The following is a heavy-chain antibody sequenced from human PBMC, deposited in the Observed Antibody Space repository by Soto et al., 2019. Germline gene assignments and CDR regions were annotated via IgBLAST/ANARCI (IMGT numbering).Heavy chain of an antibody. D-gene: IGHD1-7*01. CDR1: GFTFSSYV. Sequence: GGSLRLSCAASGFTFSSYVMTWVRQAPGKGLEWVSFSSATGAGTYYADSVKGRFTISRDNSKNTLYLQMTSLRADDTAVYYCAKDRRAGGNYGFYSDFWGQGALVTVSS. CDR3: AKDRRAGGNYGFYSDF. J-gene: IGHJ4*02. CDR2: SSATGAGT. V-gene: IGHV3-23*01.